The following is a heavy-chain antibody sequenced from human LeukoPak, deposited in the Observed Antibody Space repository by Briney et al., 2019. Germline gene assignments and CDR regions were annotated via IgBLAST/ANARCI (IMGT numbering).Heavy chain of an antibody. CDR3: ARDEAFDI. CDR1: GFSVSNYY. Sequence: GGSLRLSCAGSGFSVSNYYMSWVRQAPGKGLEWVSLIRDSGETFYADSVKGRFTISRDNSKNTLYLQMNSLRAEDTAVYYCARDEAFDIWGQGTMVTVSS. J-gene: IGHJ3*02. CDR2: IRDSGET. V-gene: IGHV3-53*01.